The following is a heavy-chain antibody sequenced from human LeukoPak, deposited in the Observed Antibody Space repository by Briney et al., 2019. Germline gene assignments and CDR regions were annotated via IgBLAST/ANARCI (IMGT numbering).Heavy chain of an antibody. D-gene: IGHD3-16*01. J-gene: IGHJ4*02. CDR3: SHMGDYFDY. CDR1: GFSLSTSGVG. Sequence: SGPTLVNPTQTLTLTCTFSGFSLSTSGVGVGWIRQPPGKAPEWLTLIYWDDHKTYNPSLKTRLTITKDTSKNQVVLTMTNMDPVDTATYYCSHMGDYFDYWGQGTLVTVSS. V-gene: IGHV2-5*02. CDR2: IYWDDHK.